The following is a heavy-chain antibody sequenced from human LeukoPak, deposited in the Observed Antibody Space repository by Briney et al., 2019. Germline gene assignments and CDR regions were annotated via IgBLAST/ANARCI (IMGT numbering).Heavy chain of an antibody. Sequence: ASVKVSCKASGDTFSNYDVTWVRQAPGQGLEWMGRIIPVFDTAKYAQNFQGRVTMTTDESSSTAYMELYRLRSEDTAVYYCALSAEKQLVYFDFWGQGTLVTVSS. CDR3: ALSAEKQLVYFDF. CDR2: IIPVFDTA. D-gene: IGHD6-13*01. CDR1: GDTFSNYD. V-gene: IGHV1-69*05. J-gene: IGHJ4*02.